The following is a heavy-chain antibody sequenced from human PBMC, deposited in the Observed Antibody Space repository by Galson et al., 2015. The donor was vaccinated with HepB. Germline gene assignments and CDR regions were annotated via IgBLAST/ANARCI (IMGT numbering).Heavy chain of an antibody. CDR3: ARDRTTPTSGYYYYGMDV. V-gene: IGHV3-30-3*01. J-gene: IGHJ6*02. CDR2: ISYDGSNK. D-gene: IGHD3-10*01. CDR1: GFTFSSYA. Sequence: SLRLSCAASGFTFSSYAMHWVRQAPGKGLEWVAVISYDGSNKYYADSVKGRFTISRDNSKNTLYLQMNSLRAEDTAVYYCARDRTTPTSGYYYYGMDVWGQGTTVTVSS.